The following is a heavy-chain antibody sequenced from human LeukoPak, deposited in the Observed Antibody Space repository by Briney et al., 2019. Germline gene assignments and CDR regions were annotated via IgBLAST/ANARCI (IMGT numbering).Heavy chain of an antibody. D-gene: IGHD1-26*01. CDR2: ISDTGRLS. J-gene: IGHJ4*02. Sequence: GGSLRLSCAASGFTFSSSAMSWVRQAPGKGLEWVAAISDTGRLSYCADSVKGRFTISRDNAKNSLYLQMNSLKDGDTAVYYCATSGTYRFDYWGQGTLVTVSS. CDR3: ATSGTYRFDY. CDR1: GFTFSSSA. V-gene: IGHV3-23*01.